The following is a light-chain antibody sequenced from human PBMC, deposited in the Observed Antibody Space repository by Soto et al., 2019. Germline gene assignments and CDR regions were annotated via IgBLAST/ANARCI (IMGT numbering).Light chain of an antibody. CDR2: DVS. CDR3: SSYTRGSFV. V-gene: IGLV2-14*03. Sequence: SVLPQPGSVSRSPGQSITIPCTGTSSDVGGHNYVSWYQQHPGKAPKLILYDVSDRPSGVSSRFSGSRSGNTASLTISGLQAEDEADYHCSSYTRGSFVFGTGTKVTVL. J-gene: IGLJ1*01. CDR1: SSDVGGHNY.